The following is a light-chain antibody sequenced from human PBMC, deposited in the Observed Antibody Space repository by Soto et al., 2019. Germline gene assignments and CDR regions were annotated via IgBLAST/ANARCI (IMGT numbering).Light chain of an antibody. CDR3: QQYDNLPLT. CDR1: QDISNY. CDR2: DAS. V-gene: IGKV1-33*01. J-gene: IGKJ4*01. Sequence: EIQMTQSPSSLSASVGDRVTITCQASQDISNYLNWYQQKPGKAPKLLIYDASNLETGVPSRFSGGGSGTDFTFTISSLQPEDIATYYCQQYDNLPLTFGGGAKVDIK.